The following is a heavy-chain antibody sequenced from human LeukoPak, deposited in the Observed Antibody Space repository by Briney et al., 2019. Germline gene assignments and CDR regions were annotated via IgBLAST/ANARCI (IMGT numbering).Heavy chain of an antibody. CDR1: GGSISSYY. Sequence: SETLSLTCTVSGGSISSYYWSWIRQPPGKGLEWIGYIYYSGSTNYNPSLKSRVTISVDTSKNQFSLKLSSVTAADTAVYYCARVGADSTHYYDSRPFDYWGQGTLVTVSS. V-gene: IGHV4-59*01. CDR2: IYYSGST. CDR3: ARVGADSTHYYDSRPFDY. D-gene: IGHD3-22*01. J-gene: IGHJ4*02.